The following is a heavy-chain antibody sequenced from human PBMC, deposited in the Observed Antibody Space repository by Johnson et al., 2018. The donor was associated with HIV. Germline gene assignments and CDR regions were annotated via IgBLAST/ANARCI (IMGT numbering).Heavy chain of an antibody. Sequence: QVQLVESGGGVVQPGRSLRLSCAASGFTFSSYGMHWVRQAPGKGLEWVAVIWYDGSNKYYADSVKGRFTISRDNSKNSLYLQMNSLRVEDTAVYYCARDGSLGGGLHDAFDIWGQGTMVTVSS. V-gene: IGHV3-33*01. J-gene: IGHJ3*02. D-gene: IGHD3-16*01. CDR1: GFTFSSYG. CDR2: IWYDGSNK. CDR3: ARDGSLGGGLHDAFDI.